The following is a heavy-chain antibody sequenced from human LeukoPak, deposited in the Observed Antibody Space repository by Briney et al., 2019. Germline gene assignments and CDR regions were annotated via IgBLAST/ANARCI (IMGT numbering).Heavy chain of an antibody. D-gene: IGHD2-2*01. Sequence: ASVKVSCKASGYTFTSFYMHWVRQAPGQGLEWMGIINPSGGSTSYAQKFQGRVTMTRDTSTSTAYMELSSLRSEDTAVYYCASAPYCSSTSCYLPPDYWGQGTLVTVSS. CDR2: INPSGGST. CDR1: GYTFTSFY. V-gene: IGHV1-46*01. CDR3: ASAPYCSSTSCYLPPDY. J-gene: IGHJ4*02.